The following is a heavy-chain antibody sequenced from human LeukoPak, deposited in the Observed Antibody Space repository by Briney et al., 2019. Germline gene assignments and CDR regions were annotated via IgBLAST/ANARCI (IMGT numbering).Heavy chain of an antibody. CDR1: GYTFTSYY. D-gene: IGHD3-10*01. J-gene: IGHJ4*02. Sequence: ASVKVSCKASGYTFTSYYMHWVRQAPGQGLEWMGIINPSGGSTSYAQKFQGRVTMTRNTSISTAYMELSSLRSEDTAVYYCARVGDGPDDYWGQGTLVTVSS. CDR3: ARVGDGPDDY. V-gene: IGHV1-46*01. CDR2: INPSGGST.